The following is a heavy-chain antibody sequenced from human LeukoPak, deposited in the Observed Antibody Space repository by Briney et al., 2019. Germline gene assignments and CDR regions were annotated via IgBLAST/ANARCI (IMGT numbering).Heavy chain of an antibody. J-gene: IGHJ4*02. D-gene: IGHD5-24*01. CDR3: ARVMSDGYNFGFDY. V-gene: IGHV4-38-2*02. Sequence: PSETLSLTCTVSGYSISSGYYWGWIRQPPGKGLEWIGSIYHSRSTYYNPSLKSRVTISVDTSKNQFSLKLSSVTAADTAVYYCARVMSDGYNFGFDYWGQGTLVTVSS. CDR2: IYHSRST. CDR1: GYSISSGYY.